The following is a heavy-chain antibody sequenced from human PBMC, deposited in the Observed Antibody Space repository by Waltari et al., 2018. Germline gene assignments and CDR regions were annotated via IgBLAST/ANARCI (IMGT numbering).Heavy chain of an antibody. CDR3: ARATGAGYPFDY. V-gene: IGHV1-2*06. CDR2: INPNSGGT. CDR1: GYTFTGYY. D-gene: IGHD1-1*01. Sequence: QVQLVQSGAEVKKPGASVKVSCKASGYTFTGYYMHWVRQAPGQGLEWMGRINPNSGGTNDAQKCQGRVTMTRDTSISTAYMELSRLRSDDTAVYYWARATGAGYPFDYWGQGTLVTVSS. J-gene: IGHJ4*02.